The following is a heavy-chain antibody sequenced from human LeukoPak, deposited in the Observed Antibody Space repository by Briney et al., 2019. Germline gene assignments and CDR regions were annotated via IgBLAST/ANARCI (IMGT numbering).Heavy chain of an antibody. CDR2: IYYSGST. V-gene: IGHV4-59*01. D-gene: IGHD2-15*01. Sequence: SQTLSLTCTVSGGSISSYYWSWIRQPPGKGLEWIGYIYYSGSTNYNPSLKSRVTISVDTSKNQFSLKLSSVTAADTAVYYCARNEEGSGVPAYFDLWGRGTLVTVSS. J-gene: IGHJ2*01. CDR3: ARNEEGSGVPAYFDL. CDR1: GGSISSYY.